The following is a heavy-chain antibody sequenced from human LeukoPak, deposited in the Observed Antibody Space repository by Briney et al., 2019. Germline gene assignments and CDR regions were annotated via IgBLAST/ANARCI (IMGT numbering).Heavy chain of an antibody. V-gene: IGHV3-21*01. D-gene: IGHD6-13*01. CDR1: GFTFSSYS. J-gene: IGHJ4*02. CDR2: ISSSSSYI. CDR3: ARDLIAAAGLCFDY. Sequence: GGSLRLSCAASGFTFSSYSMNWVRQAPGKGLEWVSSISSSSSYIYYADSVKGRSTISRDNAKHSLSLQMNSLTAEDTAVYYCARDLIAAAGLCFDYWGQGTLVTVSS.